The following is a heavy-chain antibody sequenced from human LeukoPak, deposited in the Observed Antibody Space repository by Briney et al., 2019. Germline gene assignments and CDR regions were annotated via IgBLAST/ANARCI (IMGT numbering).Heavy chain of an antibody. CDR3: AKDYKLLWFGEPAFDI. J-gene: IGHJ3*02. Sequence: GGSLRLSCAASGFTFSSYSINWVRQAPGKGLEWVSCVSSTSSFIYYADSVKGRFTISRDNSKNTLYLQMNSLRAEDTAVYYCAKDYKLLWFGEPAFDIWGQGTMVTVSS. CDR2: VSSTSSFI. CDR1: GFTFSSYS. V-gene: IGHV3-21*04. D-gene: IGHD3-10*01.